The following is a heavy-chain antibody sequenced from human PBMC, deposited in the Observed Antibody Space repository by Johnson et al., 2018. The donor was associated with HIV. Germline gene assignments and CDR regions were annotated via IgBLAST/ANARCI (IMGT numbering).Heavy chain of an antibody. CDR1: GLTVSSNY. CDR2: INSGGST. CDR3: TRDGIKWELLGAHDAFDI. Sequence: VQLVESGGGLVQPGGSLRLSCAASGLTVSSNYMSWVRQGPGKGLEWVSVINSGGSTYYADSVRGRFSISRDNAKKSLFLQMNSLKTEDTAVYYCTRDGIKWELLGAHDAFDIWGQGTMVTVSS. V-gene: IGHV3-66*01. D-gene: IGHD1-26*01. J-gene: IGHJ3*02.